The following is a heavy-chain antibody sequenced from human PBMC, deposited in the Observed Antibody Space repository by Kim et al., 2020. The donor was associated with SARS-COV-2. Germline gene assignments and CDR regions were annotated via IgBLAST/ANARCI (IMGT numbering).Heavy chain of an antibody. D-gene: IGHD3-16*02. V-gene: IGHV3-15*01. J-gene: IGHJ4*02. CDR3: TTVSTIYDYIWGSYRYTHFDY. CDR2: IKSKTDGGTT. CDR1: GFTFSNDW. Sequence: GGSLRLSCAASGFTFSNDWMSWVRQAPGKGLEWVGRIKSKTDGGTTDYAAPVKGRFTISRDDSKNTLYLQMNSLKTEDTAVYYCTTVSTIYDYIWGSYRYTHFDYWGQGTLVTVSS.